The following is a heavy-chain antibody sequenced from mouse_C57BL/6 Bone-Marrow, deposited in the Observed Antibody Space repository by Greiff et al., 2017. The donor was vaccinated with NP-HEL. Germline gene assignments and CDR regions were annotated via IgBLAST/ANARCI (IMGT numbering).Heavy chain of an antibody. Sequence: EVKLMESGGGLVQPKGSLKLSCAASGFSFNTYAMNWVRQAPGKGLEWVARIRSKSNNYATYYADSVKDRFTISRDDSESMLYLQMNNLKTEDTAMYYCVSMVTTDWFAYWGQGTLVTVSA. V-gene: IGHV10-1*01. CDR3: VSMVTTDWFAY. J-gene: IGHJ3*01. D-gene: IGHD2-2*01. CDR2: IRSKSNNYAT. CDR1: GFSFNTYA.